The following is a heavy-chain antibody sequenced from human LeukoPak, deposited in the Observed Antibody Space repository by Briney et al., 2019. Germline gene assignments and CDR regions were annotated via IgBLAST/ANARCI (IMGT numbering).Heavy chain of an antibody. CDR3: ARGFDYYDSSGYGFDY. D-gene: IGHD3-22*01. J-gene: IGHJ4*02. Sequence: PGGSLRLSCAASGFTFSSYWMSWVRQAPGKGLEWVANIKQDGSGKYYVDSVKGRFTISRDNAKNSLYLQMNSLRAEDTAVYYCARGFDYYDSSGYGFDYWGQGTLVTVSS. V-gene: IGHV3-7*01. CDR1: GFTFSSYW. CDR2: IKQDGSGK.